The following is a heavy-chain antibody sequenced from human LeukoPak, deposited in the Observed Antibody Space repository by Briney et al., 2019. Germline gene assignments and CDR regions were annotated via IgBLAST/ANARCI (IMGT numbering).Heavy chain of an antibody. CDR2: INSDGSST. J-gene: IGHJ4*02. CDR3: ARDPANTPTAFDY. Sequence: GGSLRLSCAASGFSFSSYWMHWVRQAPGKGLVWVSRINSDGSSTSYADSVKGRFTISRDNSKNTLYLQMNSLRAEDTAVYYCARDPANTPTAFDYWGQGTLVTVSS. D-gene: IGHD3-16*01. V-gene: IGHV3-74*01. CDR1: GFSFSSYW.